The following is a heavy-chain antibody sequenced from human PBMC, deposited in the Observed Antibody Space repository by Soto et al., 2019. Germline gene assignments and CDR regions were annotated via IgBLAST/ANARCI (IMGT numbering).Heavy chain of an antibody. CDR1: GYTFTSYA. D-gene: IGHD5-18*01. CDR3: ARDPGYSYGYT. Sequence: QVQLVQSGAEVKKPGASVKVSCKASGYTFTSYAMHWVRQAPGQRLEWMGWINAGNGNTKYSQKFQGRVTITRDTAASTAYMELSSVRSEDTAVYYCARDPGYSYGYTWGQGTLVTVSS. V-gene: IGHV1-3*01. CDR2: INAGNGNT. J-gene: IGHJ5*02.